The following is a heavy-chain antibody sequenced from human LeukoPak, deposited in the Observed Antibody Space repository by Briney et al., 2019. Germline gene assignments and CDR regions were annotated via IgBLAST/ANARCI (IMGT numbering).Heavy chain of an antibody. CDR3: ARGLHYYDSSGYGGFDY. CDR2: IKQDGSEK. J-gene: IGHJ4*02. D-gene: IGHD3-22*01. V-gene: IGHV3-7*01. Sequence: PGGSLRLSCAASGFTFSSYWMSWVRQAPGKGLEWVANIKQDGSEKYYVDSVKGRFTISRDNSKNTLYLQMNSLRAEDTAVYYCARGLHYYDSSGYGGFDYWGQGTLVTVSS. CDR1: GFTFSSYW.